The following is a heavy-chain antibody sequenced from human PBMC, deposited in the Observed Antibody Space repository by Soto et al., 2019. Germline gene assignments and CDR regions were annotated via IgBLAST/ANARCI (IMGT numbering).Heavy chain of an antibody. CDR3: VRWWNGFDY. CDR2: ISLSGYVT. CDR1: GFIFGDYA. Sequence: QVRLVESGGDLVKPGGSLRLSCVGSGFIFGDYAMGWIRQAPGKGLEWISYISLSGYVTFDADSVKGRFTFSRGNAKNSIYVEMNSLTPGDTAVYYCVRWWNGFDYWGQGTLVTVSS. V-gene: IGHV3-11*01. D-gene: IGHD1-1*01. J-gene: IGHJ4*02.